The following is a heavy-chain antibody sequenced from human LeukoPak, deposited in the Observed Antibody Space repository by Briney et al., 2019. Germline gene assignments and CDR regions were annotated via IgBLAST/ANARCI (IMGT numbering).Heavy chain of an antibody. D-gene: IGHD1-26*01. CDR2: MNPNSGNT. Sequence: ASVKVSCKASGYTFTSYDINWVRQATGQGLEWMGWMNPNSGNTGYAEKFQGRVSMTMNTSISTAYVELSSLRSEDTAVYYCARGTGRYWEDYWGQGTLVTVSS. V-gene: IGHV1-8*01. J-gene: IGHJ4*02. CDR3: ARGTGRYWEDY. CDR1: GYTFTSYD.